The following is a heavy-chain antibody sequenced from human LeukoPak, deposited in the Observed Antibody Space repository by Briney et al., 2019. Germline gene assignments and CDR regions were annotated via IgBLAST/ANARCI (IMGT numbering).Heavy chain of an antibody. CDR2: IRSKAYGGTT. CDR1: GFTFGDYA. V-gene: IGHV3-49*04. J-gene: IGHJ4*02. CDR3: TRERGEDIVVVPAAPKFFDY. D-gene: IGHD2-2*01. Sequence: AGGSLRLSCEASGFTFGDYAMSWVRQAPGKGLEWVGFIRSKAYGGTTEYAASVKGRFTISRDDSKSIAYLQMNSLKTEDTAVYYCTRERGEDIVVVPAAPKFFDYWGQGTLVTVSS.